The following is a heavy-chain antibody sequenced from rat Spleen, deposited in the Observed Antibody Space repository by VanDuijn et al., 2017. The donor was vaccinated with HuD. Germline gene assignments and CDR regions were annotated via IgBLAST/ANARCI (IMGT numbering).Heavy chain of an antibody. V-gene: IGHV5-29*01. Sequence: EVQLVESDGGLVQPGRSLKLSCAASGFTFSNFGMHWIRQAPTKGLEWVASISYDGSSTYYRDSVKGRFTISRDNAKSTLYLQMDSLRSEDTATYYCTRGGNYDLDYWGQGVTVTVSS. J-gene: IGHJ2*01. D-gene: IGHD1-11*01. CDR1: GFTFSNFG. CDR2: ISYDGSST. CDR3: TRGGNYDLDY.